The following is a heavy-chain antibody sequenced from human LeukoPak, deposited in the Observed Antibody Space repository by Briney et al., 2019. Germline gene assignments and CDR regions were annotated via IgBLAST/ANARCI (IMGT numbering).Heavy chain of an antibody. CDR1: GFTFSSYS. CDR3: ASPDDSSGYSYYYGMDV. D-gene: IGHD3-22*01. J-gene: IGHJ6*02. Sequence: GGSLRLSCAASGFTFSSYSMNWVRQAPGKGLEWVSYISSSSSTIYYADSVKGRFTISRDNAKNSLYLQMNSLRAEDTAVYYCASPDDSSGYSYYYGMDVWGQGTTVTVSS. V-gene: IGHV3-48*04. CDR2: ISSSSSTI.